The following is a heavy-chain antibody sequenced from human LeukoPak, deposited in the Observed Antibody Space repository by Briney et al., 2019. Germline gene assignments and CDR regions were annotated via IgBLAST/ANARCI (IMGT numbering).Heavy chain of an antibody. CDR3: AGYVGYCSGGSCYLSRGQYYFDY. CDR2: INHSGST. V-gene: IGHV4-34*01. D-gene: IGHD2-15*01. CDR1: GGSFSGYY. J-gene: IGHJ4*02. Sequence: SETLSLTCAVYGGSFSGYYWSWIRQPPGKGLEWIGEINHSGSTNYNPSLKSRVTISVDTSKNQFSLKLSSVTAADTAVYYCAGYVGYCSGGSCYLSRGQYYFDYWGQGTLVTVSS.